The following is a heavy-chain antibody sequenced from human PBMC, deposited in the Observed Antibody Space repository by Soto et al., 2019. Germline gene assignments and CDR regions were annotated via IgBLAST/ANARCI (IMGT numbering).Heavy chain of an antibody. D-gene: IGHD3-9*01. CDR1: GYTFTSYD. CDR3: GVYYDILALDAFDI. J-gene: IGHJ3*02. Sequence: ASVKVSCKASGYTFTSYDINWVRQATGQGLEWMGWMNPNSGNTGYAQKFQGRVTMTRNTSISTAYMELSSLRSEDTAVYYCGVYYDILALDAFDIWGQGTMVTVSS. CDR2: MNPNSGNT. V-gene: IGHV1-8*01.